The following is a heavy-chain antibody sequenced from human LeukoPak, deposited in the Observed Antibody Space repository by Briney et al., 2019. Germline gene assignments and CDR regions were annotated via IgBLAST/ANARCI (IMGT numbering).Heavy chain of an antibody. Sequence: GGSLRLSCAASGFTVSSDYMSWVRQAPGKGLEWVSVIYSGGSTYYADSVKGRFTISRDKSRNTLYLQMNSLRAKDTAVYYCARDLETDISDAFDIWGQGTMVTVSS. V-gene: IGHV3-66*01. CDR2: IYSGGST. D-gene: IGHD3-9*01. CDR3: ARDLETDISDAFDI. J-gene: IGHJ3*02. CDR1: GFTVSSDY.